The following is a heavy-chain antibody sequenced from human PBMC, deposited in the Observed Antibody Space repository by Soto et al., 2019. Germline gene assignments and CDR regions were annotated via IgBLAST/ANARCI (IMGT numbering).Heavy chain of an antibody. CDR2: IIPIFGTA. CDR3: ALRGYSSGWFSPFDY. V-gene: IGHV1-69*01. Sequence: QVQLVQSGAEVKKPGSSVKVSCKASGGTFSSYAISWVRQAPGQGLEWMGGIIPIFGTANYAQKFQGRVTITADESTSTAYMELSILRSEDTAVYYCALRGYSSGWFSPFDYWGQGTLVTVSS. J-gene: IGHJ4*02. CDR1: GGTFSSYA. D-gene: IGHD6-19*01.